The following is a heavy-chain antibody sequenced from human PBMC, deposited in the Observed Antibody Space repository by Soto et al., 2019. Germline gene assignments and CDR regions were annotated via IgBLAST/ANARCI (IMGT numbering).Heavy chain of an antibody. V-gene: IGHV1-18*01. CDR1: GYTFHTFG. Sequence: QVHLEQSGVEVKKPGASVKVTCKASGYTFHTFGISWVRQAPGQGLEWMGWISTYNDNTNYAQKFQGRVTMATDTSTSTASMELRSLRPDDTAVYYCARLPSSGYPTHFYSGMDVWGQGTTVTVSS. CDR2: ISTYNDNT. CDR3: ARLPSSGYPTHFYSGMDV. J-gene: IGHJ6*02. D-gene: IGHD5-12*01.